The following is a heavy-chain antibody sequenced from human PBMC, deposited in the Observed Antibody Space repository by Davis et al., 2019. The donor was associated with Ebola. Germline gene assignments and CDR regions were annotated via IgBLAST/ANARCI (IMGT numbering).Heavy chain of an antibody. CDR3: ARGISSGWYEFGY. J-gene: IGHJ4*02. V-gene: IGHV4-61*05. D-gene: IGHD6-19*01. CDR1: GGSISSSSYY. Sequence: PGGSLRLSCTVSGGSISSSSYYWGWIRQPPGKGLEWIGYIYYSGSTNYNPSLKSRVTISVDTSKNQFSLKLSSVTAADTAVYYCARGISSGWYEFGYWGQGTLVTVSS. CDR2: IYYSGST.